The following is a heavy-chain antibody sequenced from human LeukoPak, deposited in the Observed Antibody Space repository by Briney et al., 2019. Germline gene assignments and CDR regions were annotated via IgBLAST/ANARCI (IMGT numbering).Heavy chain of an antibody. V-gene: IGHV1-18*01. J-gene: IGHJ4*02. D-gene: IGHD3-3*01. CDR1: GYTFTSYA. Sequence: ASVKVSCKASGYTFTSYAMNWVRQAPGQGLEWMGWISAYNGNTNYAQKLQGRVTMTTDTSTSTAYMELRSLRSDDTAVYYCARYRDFWSGYYPFDYWGQGTLVTVSS. CDR2: ISAYNGNT. CDR3: ARYRDFWSGYYPFDY.